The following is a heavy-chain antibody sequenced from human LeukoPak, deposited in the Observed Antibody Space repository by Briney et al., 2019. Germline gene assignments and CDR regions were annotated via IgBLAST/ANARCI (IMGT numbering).Heavy chain of an antibody. CDR3: ARDVRWWLVVEDAFDI. D-gene: IGHD6-19*01. V-gene: IGHV3-30*03. J-gene: IGHJ3*02. CDR1: GFTFSSYG. CDR2: ISYDGSNK. Sequence: GRSLRLSCAASGFTFSSYGMHWVRQAPGKGLEWVAVISYDGSNKYYADSVKGRFTISRDNAKNSLYLQMNSLRAEDTAVYYCARDVRWWLVVEDAFDIWGQRTMVTVSS.